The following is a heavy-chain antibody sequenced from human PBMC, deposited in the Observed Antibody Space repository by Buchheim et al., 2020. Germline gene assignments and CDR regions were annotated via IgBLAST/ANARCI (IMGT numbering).Heavy chain of an antibody. V-gene: IGHV1-46*01. CDR1: GYTFTSYY. J-gene: IGHJ3*02. Sequence: QVQLVQSGAEVKKPGASVKVSCKASGYTFTSYYMHWVRRAPGQGLEWMGIINPSGGSTSYAQKFQGRVTMTRDTSTSTVYMEPSSLRSEDTAVYYCARRTNLKYYYDSSGSPASVLKDAFDIWGQGT. D-gene: IGHD3-22*01. CDR3: ARRTNLKYYYDSSGSPASVLKDAFDI. CDR2: INPSGGST.